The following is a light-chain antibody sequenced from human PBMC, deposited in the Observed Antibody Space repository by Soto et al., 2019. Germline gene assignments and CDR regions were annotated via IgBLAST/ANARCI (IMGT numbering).Light chain of an antibody. V-gene: IGLV2-8*01. Sequence: QSALTQPPSASGSPGQSVTISRTGTSSDVGGYNYVSWYQQHPGKAPKVIIYDVSKRPSGVPDRFSGSKSGNTASLTVSGLQTEDEADYYCGSHAGSSAVFGGGTKLTVL. CDR2: DVS. CDR3: GSHAGSSAV. J-gene: IGLJ2*01. CDR1: SSDVGGYNY.